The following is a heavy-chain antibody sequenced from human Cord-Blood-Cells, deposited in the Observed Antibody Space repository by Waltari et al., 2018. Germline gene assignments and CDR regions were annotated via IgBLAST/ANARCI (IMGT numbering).Heavy chain of an antibody. D-gene: IGHD3-22*01. CDR1: GYTFTGYH. CDR3: ARYYYDSSGYDAFDI. CDR2: INPNSGGT. Sequence: QVQLVQSGAEVKKPGASVKVSCKASGYTFTGYHMHWVRQAPGQGLEWMGWINPNSGGTNYAQKFQGRVTMTRDTSISTAYMELSRLRSDDTAVYYCARYYYDSSGYDAFDIWGQGTMVTVSS. J-gene: IGHJ3*02. V-gene: IGHV1-2*02.